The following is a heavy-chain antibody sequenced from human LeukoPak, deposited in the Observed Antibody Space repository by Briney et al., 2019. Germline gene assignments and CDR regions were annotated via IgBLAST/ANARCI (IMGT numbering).Heavy chain of an antibody. Sequence: SETLSLTCTVSGDSIRSYYWSWIRQPPGKGLEWIGYIYYTGVTNYSPSLKSRVTMSADTPKNQFSLKLSSVTAADTAVYYCATSGATTVTTWGGSWFDPWGQGTLVTVSS. CDR2: IYYTGVT. J-gene: IGHJ5*02. CDR3: ATSGATTVTTWGGSWFDP. D-gene: IGHD4-17*01. CDR1: GDSIRSYY. V-gene: IGHV4-59*03.